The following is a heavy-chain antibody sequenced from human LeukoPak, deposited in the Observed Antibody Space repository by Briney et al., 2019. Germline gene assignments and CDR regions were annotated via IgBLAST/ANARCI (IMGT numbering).Heavy chain of an antibody. J-gene: IGHJ6*03. CDR2: ISAYNGNT. CDR1: GYTFINYG. V-gene: IGHV1-18*01. D-gene: IGHD3-10*01. CDR3: GRVGLGSGSSAYYYYYYMDV. Sequence: ASVKVSCKASGYTFINYGISWVRQAPGQGLEWMGWISAYNGNTDYAQKFQGRVTMTTDTSTTTAYMELRSLRSDDTAVYYCGRVGLGSGSSAYYYYYYMDVWGKGTTVTVS.